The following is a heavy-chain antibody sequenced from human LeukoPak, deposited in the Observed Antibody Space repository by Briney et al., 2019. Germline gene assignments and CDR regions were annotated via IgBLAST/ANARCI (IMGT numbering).Heavy chain of an antibody. Sequence: PSETLSLTCTVSGGSISSYYWSWIRQPAGKGLEWIGRIYTSGSTNYNPSLKSRVTMSVDTSKNQFSLKLSSVTAADTAVYYCAREGRVPAALPDNWSDPRGQGTLVTVSS. CDR1: GGSISSYY. CDR2: IYTSGST. D-gene: IGHD2-2*01. V-gene: IGHV4-4*07. J-gene: IGHJ5*02. CDR3: AREGRVPAALPDNWSDP.